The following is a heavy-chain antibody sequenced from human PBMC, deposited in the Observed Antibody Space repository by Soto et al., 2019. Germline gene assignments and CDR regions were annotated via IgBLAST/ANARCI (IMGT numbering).Heavy chain of an antibody. J-gene: IGHJ6*02. CDR2: IIPITGTA. Sequence: QVQLVQSGAEVKKPGSSVTVSCKASGGTFGSYAISWVRQAPGQGLEWMGGIIPITGTANYAQKFHGRVSIAADISKSTAYMEMSSLRSEDTAVYYCARSQGSSTSFDIYYSYYYGMDVWGQGTTVTVSS. V-gene: IGHV1-69*06. CDR1: GGTFGSYA. CDR3: ARSQGSSTSFDIYYSYYYGMDV. D-gene: IGHD2-2*01.